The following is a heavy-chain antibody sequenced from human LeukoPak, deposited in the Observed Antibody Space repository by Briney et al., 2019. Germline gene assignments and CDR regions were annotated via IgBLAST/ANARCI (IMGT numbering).Heavy chain of an antibody. CDR2: IIPIFGTA. Sequence: SVKVSCTASGGTFSSYAISWVRQAPGQGLEWMGGIIPIFGTANYAQKFQGRVTITADESTSTAYMELSSLRSEDTAVYYCARGGGEYSREYFDYWGQGTLVTVSS. D-gene: IGHD6-6*01. CDR1: GGTFSSYA. V-gene: IGHV1-69*13. CDR3: ARGGGEYSREYFDY. J-gene: IGHJ4*02.